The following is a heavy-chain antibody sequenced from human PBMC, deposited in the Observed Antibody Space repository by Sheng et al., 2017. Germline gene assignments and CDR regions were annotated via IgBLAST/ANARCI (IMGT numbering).Heavy chain of an antibody. Sequence: QVQLVQSGAEVKKPGSSVKVSCKASGGTFSSYAISWVRQAPGQGLEWMGGIIPILGIANYAQKFQGRVTITADKSTSTAYMELSSLRSEDTAVYYCARDSLIAAAGADYYYYMDVWGKGTTVTVSS. J-gene: IGHJ6*03. CDR3: ARDSLIAAAGADYYYYMDV. V-gene: IGHV1-69*04. D-gene: IGHD6-13*01. CDR2: IIPILGIA. CDR1: GGTFSSYA.